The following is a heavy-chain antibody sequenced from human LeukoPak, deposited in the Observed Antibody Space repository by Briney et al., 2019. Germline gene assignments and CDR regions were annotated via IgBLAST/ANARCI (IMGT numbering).Heavy chain of an antibody. Sequence: SETLSLTCTVSGGSVSSYYWSWIRQPPGKGLEWIGYIYYSGSTNYNPSLKSRVTISVDTSKNQFSLKLSSVTAADTAVYYCARSVRHYYGSGPLDYWGQGTLVTVSS. V-gene: IGHV4-59*02. CDR3: ARSVRHYYGSGPLDY. CDR2: IYYSGST. CDR1: GGSVSSYY. D-gene: IGHD3-10*01. J-gene: IGHJ4*02.